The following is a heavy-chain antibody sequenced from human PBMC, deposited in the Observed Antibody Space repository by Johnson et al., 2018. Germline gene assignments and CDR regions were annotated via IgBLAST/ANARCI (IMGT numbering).Heavy chain of an antibody. Sequence: VQLQESGGGSVQPGGSLRLSCAASGFTFNAYWMHWVRQVPGKGPVWVSRINSDGSSPVYADFVKGRFTISRDNAKWTLDLQMRSLRVEDTAVYHCVRDRRGEWGQGTLVTVSS. CDR1: GFTFNAYW. CDR2: INSDGSSP. D-gene: IGHD3-16*01. V-gene: IGHV3-74*01. CDR3: VRDRRGE. J-gene: IGHJ4*02.